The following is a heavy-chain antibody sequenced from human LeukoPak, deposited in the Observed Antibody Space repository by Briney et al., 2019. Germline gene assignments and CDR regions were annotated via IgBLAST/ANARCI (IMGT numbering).Heavy chain of an antibody. CDR1: GYTFTSVG. CDR2: ISPYNGNT. J-gene: IGHJ4*02. Sequence: ASVKVSCKASGYTFTSVGITWVRRAPGQGLEWMGWISPYNGNTRYAQKFQGRVAMTTDTSTTTAYMELRGLRFNDTAVYYCARAGSGSGWYFDYWGQGTLVTVSS. V-gene: IGHV1-18*01. D-gene: IGHD6-19*01. CDR3: ARAGSGSGWYFDY.